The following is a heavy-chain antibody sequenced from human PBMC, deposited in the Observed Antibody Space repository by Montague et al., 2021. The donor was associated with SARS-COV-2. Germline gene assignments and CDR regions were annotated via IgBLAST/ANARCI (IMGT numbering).Heavy chain of an antibody. CDR1: GGSISSGSYY. V-gene: IGHV4-61*02. CDR2: NYTSGST. CDR3: AREDENGSYWLHGMDV. Sequence: TLSLTCTVSGGSISSGSYYWTWIRQPAGKGLEWIGRNYTSGSTNYNPSIKSRVTISVDRSKNQFSLKLSSVAAADTAGYYCAREDENGSYWLHGMDVWGQGTTVTVSS. D-gene: IGHD1-26*01. J-gene: IGHJ6*02.